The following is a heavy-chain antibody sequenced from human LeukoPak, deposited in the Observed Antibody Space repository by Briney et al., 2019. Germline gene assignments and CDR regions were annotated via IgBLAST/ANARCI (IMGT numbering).Heavy chain of an antibody. J-gene: IGHJ3*02. CDR3: GAGRQFIGAFDI. CDR1: GFTFNSYE. Sequence: PGGSLRLSCAASGFTFNSYESYWVRQAPGKGLEWIAYISSGATTIKYAGPAKGQFTISRDDAKKSVFLQMNSLRDDDTAIYYCGAGRQFIGAFDIWGQGTLVTVSS. CDR2: ISSGATTI. D-gene: IGHD3-10*01. V-gene: IGHV3-48*03.